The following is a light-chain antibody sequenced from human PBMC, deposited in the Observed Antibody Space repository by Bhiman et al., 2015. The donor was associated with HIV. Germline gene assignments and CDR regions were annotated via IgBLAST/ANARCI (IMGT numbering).Light chain of an antibody. Sequence: SSELTRDPAVSVALGQTVRITCQGDSLRSYYASWYQQKPGQAPVLVMYGKNNRPSGIPDRFSGSSSGNTASLTVTGSQAEDEADYYCNSRDSSGNHVVFGGGTKLTVL. V-gene: IGLV3-19*01. J-gene: IGLJ2*01. CDR2: GKN. CDR1: SLRSYY. CDR3: NSRDSSGNHVV.